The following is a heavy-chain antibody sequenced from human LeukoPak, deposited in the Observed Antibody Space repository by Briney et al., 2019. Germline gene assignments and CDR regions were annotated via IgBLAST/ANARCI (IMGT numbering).Heavy chain of an antibody. CDR1: GYSFTSYW. Sequence: GESPKISCKGSGYSFTSYWIGWVRQMPGKGLEWMGIIYPGDSDTRYSPSFQGQVTISADKSISTAYLQWSSLKASDTAMYYCARRYYYGSGSSPYYFDYWGQGTLVTVSS. CDR3: ARRYYYGSGSSPYYFDY. CDR2: IYPGDSDT. J-gene: IGHJ4*02. V-gene: IGHV5-51*01. D-gene: IGHD3-10*01.